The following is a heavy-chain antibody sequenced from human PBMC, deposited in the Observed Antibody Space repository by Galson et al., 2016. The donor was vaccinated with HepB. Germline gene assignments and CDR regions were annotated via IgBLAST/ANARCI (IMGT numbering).Heavy chain of an antibody. CDR1: GGTFSNYV. V-gene: IGHV1-69*06. D-gene: IGHD3-10*01. J-gene: IGHJ4*02. Sequence: CKASGGTFSNYVIGWVRQAPGQGLEWMAGIIPIFDTANLAQKFQDRVTIIADKSTSTAYMELSSLRPEDTAVYYCAKTGYYYDSGSYYGGYYFESWGQGTLVTVSS. CDR2: IIPIFDTA. CDR3: AKTGYYYDSGSYYGGYYFES.